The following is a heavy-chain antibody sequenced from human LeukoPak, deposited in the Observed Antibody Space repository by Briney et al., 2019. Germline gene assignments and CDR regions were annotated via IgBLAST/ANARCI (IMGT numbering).Heavy chain of an antibody. V-gene: IGHV4-34*01. CDR3: ARGRILIPSGGSCYPRPCYYYYYMDV. Sequence: SETLSLTCAVYGGSFSGYYWSWIRQPPGKGLEWIGEINHSGSTNYNPSLESRVTISVDTSKNQFSLKLSSVTAADTAVYFCARGRILIPSGGSCYPRPCYYYYYMDVWGKGTTVTVSS. CDR1: GGSFSGYY. D-gene: IGHD2-15*01. CDR2: INHSGST. J-gene: IGHJ6*03.